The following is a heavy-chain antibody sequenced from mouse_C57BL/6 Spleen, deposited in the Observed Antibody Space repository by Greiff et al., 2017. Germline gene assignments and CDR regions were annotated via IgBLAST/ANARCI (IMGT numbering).Heavy chain of an antibody. CDR3: AIRGHTREFDY. Sequence: VKLQESGAELVKPGASVKISCKASGYAFSSYWMNWVKQRPGKGLEWIGQIYPGDGDTNYNGKFKGKATLTADKSSSTAYMQLSSLTSEDSAVYFCAIRGHTREFDYWGQGTTLTVSS. V-gene: IGHV1-80*01. CDR2: IYPGDGDT. CDR1: GYAFSSYW. J-gene: IGHJ2*01. D-gene: IGHD3-3*01.